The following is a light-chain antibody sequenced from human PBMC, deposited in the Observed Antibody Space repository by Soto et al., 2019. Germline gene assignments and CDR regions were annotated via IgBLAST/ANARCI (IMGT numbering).Light chain of an antibody. J-gene: IGLJ1*01. CDR2: EVV. V-gene: IGLV2-8*01. CDR1: KNDICLYDF. CDR3: KSYAGSNTYV. Sequence: QSVLAQPPSASGSPGQSVAISSTGTKNDICLYDFVSWYQHQPGKAPRLIIYEVVQRPSGVPDRFSGSKSGNTASLTVSGLQAADEADYFCKSYAGSNTYVFGSGTKVTVL.